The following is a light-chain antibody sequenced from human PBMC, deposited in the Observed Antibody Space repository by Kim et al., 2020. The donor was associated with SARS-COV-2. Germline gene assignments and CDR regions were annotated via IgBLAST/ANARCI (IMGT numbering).Light chain of an antibody. Sequence: PGQTARITGGGDNIGGKSVQWYQQKPGQAPVLVVYDDTDRPSGIPDRLSGSNSGNTATLTISGVEAGDEADYYCQVWDTKSDHLVFGGGTQLTVL. CDR2: DDT. V-gene: IGLV3-21*02. CDR3: QVWDTKSDHLV. CDR1: NIGGKS. J-gene: IGLJ2*01.